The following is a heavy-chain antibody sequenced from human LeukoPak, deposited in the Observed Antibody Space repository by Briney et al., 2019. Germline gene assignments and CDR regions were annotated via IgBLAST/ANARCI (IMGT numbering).Heavy chain of an antibody. CDR2: ISGSGGST. J-gene: IGHJ2*01. D-gene: IGHD1-26*01. CDR3: AKSSGTYSLWYFDL. CDR1: GFTFSSYA. V-gene: IGHV3-23*01. Sequence: GGSLRLSCAASGFTFSSYAMSWVRQAPGKGLEWVSTISGSGGSTYYRDSVKGRFTISRDNSKNTLYLQMNSLRAEDTAVYYCAKSSGTYSLWYFDLWGRGTLVTVSS.